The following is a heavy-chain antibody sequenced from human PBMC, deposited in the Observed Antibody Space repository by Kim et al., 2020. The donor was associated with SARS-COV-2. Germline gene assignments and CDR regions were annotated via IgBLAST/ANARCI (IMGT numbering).Heavy chain of an antibody. V-gene: IGHV3-74*01. CDR3: SRDGARGGSSDY. Sequence: RYADSVKGRFTRSRDNAKNTLYLQMNRLRVEDTAVYYGSRDGARGGSSDYWGQGTLVTVYS. D-gene: IGHD6-6*01. J-gene: IGHJ4*02.